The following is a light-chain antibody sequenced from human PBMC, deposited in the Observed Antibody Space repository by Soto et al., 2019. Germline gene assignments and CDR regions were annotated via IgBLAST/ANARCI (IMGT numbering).Light chain of an antibody. CDR2: KAS. CDR3: QQYSSYWT. V-gene: IGKV1-5*03. Sequence: DIQLTQSPSTLAASLGDRVTITCRASHSVNSWLAWFQQKPGKAPKLLIYKASTLESGVPSRLSGSGSGTEFTLTISSLQPDDFGTYYCQQYSSYWTFGQGTKVDIK. J-gene: IGKJ1*01. CDR1: HSVNSW.